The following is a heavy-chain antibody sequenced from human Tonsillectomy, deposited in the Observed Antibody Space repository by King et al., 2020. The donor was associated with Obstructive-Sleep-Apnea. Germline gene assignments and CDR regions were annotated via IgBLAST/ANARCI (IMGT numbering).Heavy chain of an antibody. CDR1: GFTFSNAW. Sequence: VQLVESGGGLVKPGGSLRLSCAASGFTFSNAWMSWVRQAPGKGLEWVGRIKSKTDGGTTDYAAPVKGRFTISRDDSKNTLYVQMNSLKTEDTAVYYCTTGSGWSSTSCYARYYYYGMDVWGQGTTVTVSS. CDR2: IKSKTDGGTT. V-gene: IGHV3-15*01. CDR3: TTGSGWSSTSCYARYYYYGMDV. J-gene: IGHJ6*02. D-gene: IGHD2-2*01.